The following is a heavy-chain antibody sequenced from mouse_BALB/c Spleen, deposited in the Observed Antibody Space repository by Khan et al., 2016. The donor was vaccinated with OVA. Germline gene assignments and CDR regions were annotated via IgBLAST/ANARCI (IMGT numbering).Heavy chain of an antibody. CDR1: GFTFSSFA. CDR2: ISSGGHYT. J-gene: IGHJ4*01. D-gene: IGHD2-2*01. V-gene: IGHV5-9-3*01. CDR3: ARSLVDYYAMDY. Sequence: EVELVESGGGVVKPGGSLKLSCSASGFTFSSFAMSWVRQTPEKRLEWVATISSGGHYTFYPDSVKGRFTISRDNARNTLYLQMNSLRSEDTAMYYCARSLVDYYAMDYWGQGTSVTVSS.